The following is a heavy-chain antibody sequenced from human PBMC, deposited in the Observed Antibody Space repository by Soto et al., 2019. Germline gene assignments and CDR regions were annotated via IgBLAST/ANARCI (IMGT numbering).Heavy chain of an antibody. CDR3: AGGNCAGDCYFDY. V-gene: IGHV1-46*01. Sequence: ASVKVSCKASGYTFTGYYIYWVRQAPGQELEFMGAINSGGGNTDYAQKFQGRVTVTRDTSTSTVYMELTSLRFDDTAVYYCAGGNCAGDCYFDYWGQGTLVTVSS. CDR1: GYTFTGYY. J-gene: IGHJ4*02. D-gene: IGHD2-21*02. CDR2: INSGGGNT.